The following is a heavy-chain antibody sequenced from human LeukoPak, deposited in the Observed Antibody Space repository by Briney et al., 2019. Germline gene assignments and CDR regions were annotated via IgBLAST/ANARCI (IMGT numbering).Heavy chain of an antibody. J-gene: IGHJ4*02. CDR3: AKAVVGVAAVMRGFDY. Sequence: QPGGSLRLSCAASGFTFSSYAMTWVRQAPGKGLEWVSAISGSGGSTFYADSVKGRFTISRDNSKNTLYLQMNSLRAEDTAVYYCAKAVVGVAAVMRGFDYWGQGTLVTVSS. D-gene: IGHD2-2*01. CDR2: ISGSGGST. CDR1: GFTFSSYA. V-gene: IGHV3-23*01.